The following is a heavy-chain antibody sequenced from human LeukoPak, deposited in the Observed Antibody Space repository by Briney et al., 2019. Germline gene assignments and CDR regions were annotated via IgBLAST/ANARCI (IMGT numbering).Heavy chain of an antibody. D-gene: IGHD3-10*01. CDR3: ARSAEFHDAFDI. CDR2: ISRSGERT. J-gene: IGHJ3*02. CDR1: GFTFSSYA. V-gene: IGHV3-21*01. Sequence: GRSLRLSCAASGFTFSSYAMHWVRQAPGKGLEWVSSISRSGERTYYADSVKGRFTISRDNAKNSLYLQMNSLRAEDMAVYYCARSAEFHDAFDIWGQGTMVTVSS.